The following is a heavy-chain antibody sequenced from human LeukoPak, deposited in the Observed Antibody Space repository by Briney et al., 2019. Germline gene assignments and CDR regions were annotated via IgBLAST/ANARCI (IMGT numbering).Heavy chain of an antibody. Sequence: GGSLRLSCSASGFTFSTFEMNWVRQAPGKGLEWISYISSNGGTIYYADSVEGRFTISRDNAKISLYLQMNSLRAEDTAVYYCARQLRFLEWLLTGGPFDYWGQGTLVTVSS. D-gene: IGHD3-3*01. J-gene: IGHJ4*02. CDR1: GFTFSTFE. CDR3: ARQLRFLEWLLTGGPFDY. V-gene: IGHV3-48*03. CDR2: ISSNGGTI.